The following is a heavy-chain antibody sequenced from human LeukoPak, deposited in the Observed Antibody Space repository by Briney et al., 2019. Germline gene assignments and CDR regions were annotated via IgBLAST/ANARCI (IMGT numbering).Heavy chain of an antibody. D-gene: IGHD3-22*01. CDR2: IYYSGST. CDR1: GGSISSISSNNYH. Sequence: PSETLSLTCIVSGGSISSISSNNYHWGWIRQPPGKGLEWIGSIYYSGSTYYNPSLKSRVTISVDTSKNQFSLKLSSVTAADTAVYYCASPFNYYYDSSRNWFDPWGQGTLVTVSS. V-gene: IGHV4-39*01. J-gene: IGHJ5*02. CDR3: ASPFNYYYDSSRNWFDP.